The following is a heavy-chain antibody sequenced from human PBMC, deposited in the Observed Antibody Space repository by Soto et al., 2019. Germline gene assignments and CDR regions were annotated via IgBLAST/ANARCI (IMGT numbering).Heavy chain of an antibody. Sequence: EVQVLESGGGLVQPGGSLRLSCAASGFTFSSYAMSWVRQGPGKGLEWVSAISESGGSTYYADSVKGRFTISRDNSKYTLYLQMNSLRVEDTAVYYCAKPSTRYCGGDCSWDYWGQGTLVTVSS. V-gene: IGHV3-23*01. D-gene: IGHD2-21*02. CDR1: GFTFSSYA. CDR2: ISESGGST. J-gene: IGHJ4*02. CDR3: AKPSTRYCGGDCSWDY.